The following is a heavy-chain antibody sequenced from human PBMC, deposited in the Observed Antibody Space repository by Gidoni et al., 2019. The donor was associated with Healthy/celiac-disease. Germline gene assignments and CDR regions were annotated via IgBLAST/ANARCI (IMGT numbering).Heavy chain of an antibody. V-gene: IGHV4-4*07. J-gene: IGHJ6*02. CDR1: GGSISSYY. CDR2: IYTSGST. D-gene: IGHD3-22*01. CDR3: ARDGGRIVVATAYYGMDV. Sequence: LVKPSETLSLPCTVPGGSISSYYCSWIRQPAGKGLEWIGRIYTSGSTNYHPSLKSRVTMSVGTSKNQFSLKLSSVTAADTAVYYCARDGGRIVVATAYYGMDVWGQGTTVTVSS.